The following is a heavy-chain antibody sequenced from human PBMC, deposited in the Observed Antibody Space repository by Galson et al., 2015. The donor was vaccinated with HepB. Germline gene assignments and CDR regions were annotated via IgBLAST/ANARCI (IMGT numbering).Heavy chain of an antibody. CDR2: FDPEDGET. CDR3: ATSTKYGSGRYYYYYGMDV. D-gene: IGHD3-10*01. CDR1: GYTLTELS. V-gene: IGHV1-24*01. Sequence: SVKVSCKVSGYTLTELSMHWVRQAPGKGLEWMGGFDPEDGETIYAQKFQGRVTMTEDTSTDTAYMELSSLRSEDTAVYYCATSTKYGSGRYYYYYGMDVWGQGTTVTVSS. J-gene: IGHJ6*02.